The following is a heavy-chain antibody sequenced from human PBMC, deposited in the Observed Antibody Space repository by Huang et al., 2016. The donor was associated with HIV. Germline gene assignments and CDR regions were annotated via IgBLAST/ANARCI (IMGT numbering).Heavy chain of an antibody. J-gene: IGHJ4*02. CDR3: ATVYRRFRNHDSGDYYFDY. V-gene: IGHV1-24*01. Sequence: QVQLVQSGAEVKKPGASVKVSCKVSGYTLTELCRHGVRQAPGKGLEWMGGLDPEDGETIYAQKFQGRVTMTEDRSTDTAYMELSSLRSEDTAVYYCATVYRRFRNHDSGDYYFDYWDQGTLVTVSS. D-gene: IGHD3-22*01. CDR2: LDPEDGET. CDR1: GYTLTELC.